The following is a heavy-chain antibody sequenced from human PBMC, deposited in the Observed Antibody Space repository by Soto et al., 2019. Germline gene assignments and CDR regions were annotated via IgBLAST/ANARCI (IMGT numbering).Heavy chain of an antibody. J-gene: IGHJ6*02. D-gene: IGHD3-3*01. CDR1: GFTFSSYA. V-gene: IGHV3-23*01. CDR2: ISGSGGST. Sequence: GGSLRLSCAASGFTFSSYAMSWVRQAPGKGLEWVSAISGSGGSTYYADSVKGRFTISRDNSKNALYLQMNSPRAEDTAVYYCAKDLRSFGPRFYYYYGMDVWGQGTTVTVSS. CDR3: AKDLRSFGPRFYYYYGMDV.